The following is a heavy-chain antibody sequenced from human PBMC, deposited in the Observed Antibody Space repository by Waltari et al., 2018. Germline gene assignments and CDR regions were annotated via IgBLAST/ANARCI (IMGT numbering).Heavy chain of an antibody. V-gene: IGHV4-38-2*01. D-gene: IGHD2-8*02. CDR3: TRQTLGYCTSAACRRLEA. J-gene: IGHJ5*02. CDR2: IYHDGTT. CDR1: GYAINSGFY. Sequence: QVQLQESGPRLVKPSETLSLTCDVSGYAINSGFYWGWFRQAPEKGLEWIATIYHDGTTFYNPSLTSRVTTSMDTSKNQISLKLKSVTAADTAVYCCTRQTLGYCTSAACRRLEAWGQGTLVTVSS.